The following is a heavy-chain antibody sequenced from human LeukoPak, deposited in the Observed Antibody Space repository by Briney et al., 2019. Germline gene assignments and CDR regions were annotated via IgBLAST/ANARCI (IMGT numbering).Heavy chain of an antibody. V-gene: IGHV3-74*01. CDR2: INDDGTST. CDR1: GFTFSGAW. D-gene: IGHD3-10*01. Sequence: GGSLRLSCAASGFTFSGAWMHWVRQAPGKGLVWVSRINDDGTSTRYADAVKGRFTISRDNAKNTLYLQMNSLRAEDTAVYYCARVYGPGMDEYFHLWGQGTLVTVSS. CDR3: ARVYGPGMDEYFHL. J-gene: IGHJ1*01.